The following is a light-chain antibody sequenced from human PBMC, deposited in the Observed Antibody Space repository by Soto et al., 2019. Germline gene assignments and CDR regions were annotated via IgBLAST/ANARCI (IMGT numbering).Light chain of an antibody. CDR3: ATWDISLTGEV. J-gene: IGLJ2*01. CDR1: SSNIGNNY. CDR2: DSN. Sequence: QSVLTQPPSVSAAPGQKVTISCSGSSSNIGNNYVSWYQQLPGTAPKLLIYDSNKRPSGIPDRFSGSKSGTSATLDITGLQTGDEADYYCATWDISLTGEVFGGGTKVTVL. V-gene: IGLV1-51*01.